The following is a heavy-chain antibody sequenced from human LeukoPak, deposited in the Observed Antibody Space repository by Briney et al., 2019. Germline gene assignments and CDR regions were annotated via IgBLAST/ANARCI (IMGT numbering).Heavy chain of an antibody. CDR3: AREAGIAAAIVWFDP. J-gene: IGHJ5*02. Sequence: PSQTLSLTCTVSGGSISSGDYYWSWIRQPPGKGLEWIGEINHSGSTNYNPSLKSRVTISVDTSKNQFSLKLSSVTAADTAVYHCAREAGIAAAIVWFDPWGQGTLVTVSS. V-gene: IGHV4-30-4*01. CDR2: INHSGST. CDR1: GGSISSGDYY. D-gene: IGHD6-13*01.